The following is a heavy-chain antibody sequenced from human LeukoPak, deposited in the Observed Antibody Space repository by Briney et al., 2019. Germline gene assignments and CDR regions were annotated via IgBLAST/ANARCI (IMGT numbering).Heavy chain of an antibody. V-gene: IGHV4-34*01. Sequence: PSETLSLTCAVYGGSFSGYYWSWIRQPPGKGLEWIGEINHSGSTNYNPSLKSRVTISVDTSKNQFSLKLSSVTVADTAVYYCARGQGEYYYGSRSNQFDYWGQGTLVTVSS. CDR1: GGSFSGYY. CDR2: INHSGST. CDR3: ARGQGEYYYGSRSNQFDY. D-gene: IGHD3-10*01. J-gene: IGHJ4*02.